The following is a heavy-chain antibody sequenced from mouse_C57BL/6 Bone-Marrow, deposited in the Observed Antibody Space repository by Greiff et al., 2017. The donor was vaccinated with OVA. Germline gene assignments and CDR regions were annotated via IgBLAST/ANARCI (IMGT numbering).Heavy chain of an antibody. Sequence: EVKLVESGGGLVKPGGSLKLPCAASGFTFSSYAMSWVRQTPEKRLEWVATISDGGSYTYYPDNVKGRFTISRDNAKNNLYLQMSHLKSEDTAMYYCARDGTGRDYWGQGTTLTVSS. CDR1: GFTFSSYA. V-gene: IGHV5-4*01. D-gene: IGHD4-1*01. CDR3: ARDGTGRDY. CDR2: ISDGGSYT. J-gene: IGHJ2*01.